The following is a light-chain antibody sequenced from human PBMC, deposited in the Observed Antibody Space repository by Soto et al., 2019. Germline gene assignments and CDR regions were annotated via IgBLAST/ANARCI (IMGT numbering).Light chain of an antibody. V-gene: IGLV2-14*01. CDR1: SSDVGGFNY. CDR2: EVS. J-gene: IGLJ1*01. CDR3: SSYTSISTYV. Sequence: VLSQPASVSGSPGQSITISCTATSSDVGGFNYVSWVQQHPGKAPKLMIYEVSNRPSGVSNRFSGSKSGNTASLTISGLQAEDEADYYCSSYTSISTYVFGTGTKVTVL.